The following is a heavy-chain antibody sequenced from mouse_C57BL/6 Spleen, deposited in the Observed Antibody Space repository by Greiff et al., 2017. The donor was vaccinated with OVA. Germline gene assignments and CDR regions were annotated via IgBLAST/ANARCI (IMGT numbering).Heavy chain of an antibody. V-gene: IGHV1-81*01. CDR1: GYTFTSYG. CDR2: IYPRSGNT. CDR3: ARGAGWLLWFAY. Sequence: QVQLQQSGAELARPGASVKLSCKASGYTFTSYGISWVKQRTGQGLEWIGEIYPRSGNTYYNEKFKGKATLTADKSSSTAYMELRSLTSEDSAVYFCARGAGWLLWFAYWGQGTLVTVSA. D-gene: IGHD2-3*01. J-gene: IGHJ3*01.